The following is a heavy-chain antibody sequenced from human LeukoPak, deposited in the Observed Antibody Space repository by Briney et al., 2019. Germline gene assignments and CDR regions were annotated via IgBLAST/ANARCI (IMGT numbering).Heavy chain of an antibody. Sequence: SGTLSLTCTVSGGSTSSYYWSWIRQPPGKGLEWIGYIYYSGSTNYNPSLKSRVTISVDTSKNQFSLKLSSVTAADTAVYYCARARGSHHFFDYWGQGTLVTVSS. J-gene: IGHJ4*02. V-gene: IGHV4-59*01. CDR3: ARARGSHHFFDY. CDR1: GGSTSSYY. CDR2: IYYSGST. D-gene: IGHD3-16*01.